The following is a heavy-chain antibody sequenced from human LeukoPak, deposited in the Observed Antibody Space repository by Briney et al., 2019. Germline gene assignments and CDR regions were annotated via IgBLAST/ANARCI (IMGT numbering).Heavy chain of an antibody. Sequence: ASVKVSCKASVYTFTSYDINWVRQATGQGLEWMGWMNPNSGNTGYAQKFQGRVTMTRNTSISTAYMELSSLRSEDTAVYYCARMGYDYGDYGTPFDYWGQGTLVTVSS. V-gene: IGHV1-8*01. CDR2: MNPNSGNT. J-gene: IGHJ4*02. D-gene: IGHD4-17*01. CDR1: VYTFTSYD. CDR3: ARMGYDYGDYGTPFDY.